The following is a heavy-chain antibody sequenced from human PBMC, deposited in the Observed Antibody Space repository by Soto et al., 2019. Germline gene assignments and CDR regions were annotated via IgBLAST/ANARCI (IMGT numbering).Heavy chain of an antibody. CDR3: ARDFGSYYNHPFDY. CDR1: GFTFSSYG. V-gene: IGHV3-33*01. Sequence: GGSLRLSCAASGFTFSSYGMHWVRQAPGKGLEWVAVIWYDGSNKYYADSVKGRFTISRDNSKNTLYLQMNSLRAEDTAVYYCARDFGSYYNHPFDYWGQGTLVTVSS. D-gene: IGHD3-10*01. J-gene: IGHJ4*02. CDR2: IWYDGSNK.